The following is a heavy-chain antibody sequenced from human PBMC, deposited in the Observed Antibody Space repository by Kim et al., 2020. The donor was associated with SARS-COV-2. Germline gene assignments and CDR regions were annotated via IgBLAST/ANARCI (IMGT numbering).Heavy chain of an antibody. CDR2: INHSGST. V-gene: IGHV4-34*01. CDR1: GGSFSGYY. D-gene: IGHD2-15*01. J-gene: IGHJ5*02. CDR3: ARGPRGYCSGGSFIRAGTGNWFDP. Sequence: SETLSLTCAVYGGSFSGYYWSWIRQPPGKGLEWIGEINHSGSTNYNPSLKSRVTISVDTSKNQSSLKRSSVTAADTAVYYCARGPRGYCSGGSFIRAGTGNWFDPWGQGTLVTVSS.